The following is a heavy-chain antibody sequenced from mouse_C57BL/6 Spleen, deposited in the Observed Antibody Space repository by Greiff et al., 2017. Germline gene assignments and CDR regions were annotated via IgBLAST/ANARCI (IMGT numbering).Heavy chain of an antibody. Sequence: VQLQQSGAELVRPGTSVKMSCKASGCTFTNYWIGWAKQRPGHGLEWIGDIYPGGGYTNYKEKFKGKATLTADKSSSTAYMQFSSLTSEDSAIYYCARAAQRYYFDYWGQGTTLTVSS. CDR2: IYPGGGYT. CDR1: GCTFTNYW. D-gene: IGHD3-2*02. CDR3: ARAAQRYYFDY. V-gene: IGHV1-63*01. J-gene: IGHJ2*01.